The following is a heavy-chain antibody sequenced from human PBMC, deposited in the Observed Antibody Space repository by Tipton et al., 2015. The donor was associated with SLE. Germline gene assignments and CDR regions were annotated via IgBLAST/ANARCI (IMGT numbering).Heavy chain of an antibody. J-gene: IGHJ5*02. V-gene: IGHV3-23*01. CDR3: AKRGSTTVTS. D-gene: IGHD4-17*01. Sequence: SLRLSCAASDFTVSSNYMSWVRQAPGKGLEWVSAISGSGGSTYYADSVKGRFTISRDNSKNTLYLQMNSLRAEDTAVYYCAKRGSTTVTSWGQGTLVTVSS. CDR1: DFTVSSNY. CDR2: ISGSGGST.